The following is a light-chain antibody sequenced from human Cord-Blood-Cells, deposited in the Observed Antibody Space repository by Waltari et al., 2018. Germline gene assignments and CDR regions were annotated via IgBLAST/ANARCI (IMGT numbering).Light chain of an antibody. J-gene: IGLJ3*02. V-gene: IGLV2-11*01. Sequence: QSALTQPRSVSGSPGQSVTISCTGTSSDVGGYNYVSWYQQHPGKAPKLMIYDVSKRPAGVPDRFSGSKSGHAASLTISGLQAEDEADYYCCSYAGRVFGGGTKLTVL. CDR2: DVS. CDR3: CSYAGRV. CDR1: SSDVGGYNY.